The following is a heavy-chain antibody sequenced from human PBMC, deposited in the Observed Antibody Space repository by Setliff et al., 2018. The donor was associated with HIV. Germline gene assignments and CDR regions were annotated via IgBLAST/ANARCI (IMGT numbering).Heavy chain of an antibody. CDR1: GGAFNGYY. Sequence: SETLSLTCAAYGGAFNGYYWTWIRQSPGRGLEWIGEINHKGVTNYSPSLMRRATISAETSKNQFTLRLSSVTAADTALYFCTRAQIAAPRPFDYWGQGTLVTVSS. CDR2: INHKGVT. V-gene: IGHV4-34*01. D-gene: IGHD2-21*01. CDR3: TRAQIAAPRPFDY. J-gene: IGHJ4*02.